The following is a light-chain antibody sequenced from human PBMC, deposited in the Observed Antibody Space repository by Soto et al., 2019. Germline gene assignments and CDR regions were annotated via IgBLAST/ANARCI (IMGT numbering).Light chain of an antibody. CDR1: QSLLYSSNNKNS. J-gene: IGKJ2*01. V-gene: IGKV4-1*01. CDR2: WAS. CDR3: QQYYYTPYI. Sequence: DIVMTQSPDSLPVSLGERATINCKSSQSLLYSSNNKNSLAWYQQKPGQPPKLLIFWASTRETWVPDRFSGRGSEPDFNLTISRLQAEAVAVYYCQQYYYTPYIFGQGTQLEIK.